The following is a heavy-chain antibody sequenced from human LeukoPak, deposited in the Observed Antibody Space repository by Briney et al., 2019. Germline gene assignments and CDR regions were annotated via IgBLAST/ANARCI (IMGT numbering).Heavy chain of an antibody. D-gene: IGHD3-16*01. Sequence: ASVKVSCKASGYTAIDYYMHWVRQAPGQGLEWMGMINPTSGSTDYAQTFQGRVTMTRDTPTSAFYMEMTGLTSDDTAVYYCARDGGGWLDPWGQGTLVTVSS. CDR1: GYTAIDYY. V-gene: IGHV1-46*01. CDR3: ARDGGGWLDP. CDR2: INPTSGST. J-gene: IGHJ5*02.